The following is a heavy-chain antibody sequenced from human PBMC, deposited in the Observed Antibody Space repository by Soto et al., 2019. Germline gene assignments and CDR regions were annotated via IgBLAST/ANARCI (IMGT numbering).Heavy chain of an antibody. CDR3: ARDVGSGWPYDAADI. CDR2: IYHDGSKT. Sequence: QVHLVESGGGVVQPGGSVRLSCAASGFTFSNYGMHWVRQAPGKGLEWVSIIYHDGSKTYYGDSVKGRFTISRDNSKNTVYLQMSSLRVDDTAVYYCARDVGSGWPYDAADIWGQGTVVSVSS. CDR1: GFTFSNYG. V-gene: IGHV3-33*01. J-gene: IGHJ3*02. D-gene: IGHD6-19*01.